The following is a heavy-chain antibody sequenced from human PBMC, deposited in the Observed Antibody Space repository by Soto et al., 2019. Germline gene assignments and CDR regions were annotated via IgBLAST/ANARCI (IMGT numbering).Heavy chain of an antibody. D-gene: IGHD3-22*01. J-gene: IGHJ4*02. CDR3: ARDRGFLSGSSGNFDY. CDR2: INHSGST. V-gene: IGHV4-34*01. Sequence: PSETLSLTCAVYGGSFSGYYWILIRQPQGKGLEWIGEINHSGSTNYNPSLKSRVSISVDTSKNQFSLKLRSVTAADTAVYYCARDRGFLSGSSGNFDYWGQGALVTVSS. CDR1: GGSFSGYY.